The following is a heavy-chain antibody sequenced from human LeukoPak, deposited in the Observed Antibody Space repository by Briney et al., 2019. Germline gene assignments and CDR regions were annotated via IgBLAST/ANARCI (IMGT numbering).Heavy chain of an antibody. J-gene: IGHJ5*02. CDR2: IIPIFGTA. CDR1: GGTFSSYA. CDR3: ARAQRKPSPFTNWFDP. Sequence: ASVKVSCKASGGTFSSYAISWVRQAPGQGLEWMGGIIPIFGTANYAQKFQGRVTITTDESTSTAYMELSSLRSEDTAVYYCARAQRKPSPFTNWFDPWGQGTLVTVSS. V-gene: IGHV1-69*05.